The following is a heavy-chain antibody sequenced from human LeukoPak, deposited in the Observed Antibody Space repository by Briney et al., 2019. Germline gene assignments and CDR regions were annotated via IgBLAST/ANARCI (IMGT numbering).Heavy chain of an antibody. CDR1: GFTFNSYE. V-gene: IGHV3-48*03. Sequence: GGSLRLSCAASGFTFNSYEMNWVRQAPGKGLEWISYISTSSSTIYYADSVKGRFTISRDNTENSLYLQMNSLRAEDTAVYYCARGDGGYYYGMDVWGKGTTVTVSS. J-gene: IGHJ6*04. D-gene: IGHD4-23*01. CDR2: ISTSSSTI. CDR3: ARGDGGYYYGMDV.